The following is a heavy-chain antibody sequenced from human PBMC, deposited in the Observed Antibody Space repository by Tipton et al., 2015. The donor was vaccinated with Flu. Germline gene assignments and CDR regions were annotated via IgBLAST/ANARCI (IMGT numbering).Heavy chain of an antibody. CDR1: GGSINSYY. V-gene: IGHV4-59*08. J-gene: IGHJ5*02. D-gene: IGHD4-11*01. CDR2: IHHSGNT. Sequence: TLSLTCTVSGGSINSYYWGWIRQPPGRGLEWIGNIHHSGNTYYNPSLKSRVTISVDTSKNQFSLKLRSVTAADTAVYYCARRDYSNYVSDPKNWFDPWGQGTLVTVSS. CDR3: ARRDYSNYVSDPKNWFDP.